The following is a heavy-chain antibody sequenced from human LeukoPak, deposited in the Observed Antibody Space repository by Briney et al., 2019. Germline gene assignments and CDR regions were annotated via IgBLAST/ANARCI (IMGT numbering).Heavy chain of an antibody. CDR2: ISSSSSYI. V-gene: IGHV3-21*01. D-gene: IGHD6-13*01. Sequence: GGSLRLSCAASGFTFSSYSMNWVRQAPGKGLEWVSSISSSSSYIYYADSVKGRFTISRDNAKNSLYLQMNSLRAEDTAVYYCARASLAAAAAVDYWGQGTLATVSS. CDR1: GFTFSSYS. CDR3: ARASLAAAAAVDY. J-gene: IGHJ4*02.